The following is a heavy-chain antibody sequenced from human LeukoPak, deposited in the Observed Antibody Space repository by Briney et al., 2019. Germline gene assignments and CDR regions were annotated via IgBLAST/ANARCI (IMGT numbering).Heavy chain of an antibody. D-gene: IGHD6-13*01. CDR2: IYPGNSDT. Sequence: GESLKSSCKGSGYNFANYWIGWVRQMPGKGLEGMGTIYPGNSDTRYSPSFQGQVTISADKSISTAHLQWSSLKASDTAMYYCILAADGFDYWGQGTLVTVSS. V-gene: IGHV5-51*01. J-gene: IGHJ4*02. CDR3: ILAADGFDY. CDR1: GYNFANYW.